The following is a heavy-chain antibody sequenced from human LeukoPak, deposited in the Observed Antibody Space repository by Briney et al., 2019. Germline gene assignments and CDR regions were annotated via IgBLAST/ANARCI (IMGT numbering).Heavy chain of an antibody. Sequence: GGSLRLSCAASGFTFSSYWMHWVRQAPGKGLEWVAFIRYDGSNKYYADSVKGRFTISRDNSKNTLYLQMNSLRAEDTAVYYCAKDGSWGFGELSDAFDIWGQGTMATVSS. J-gene: IGHJ3*02. CDR1: GFTFSSYW. CDR2: IRYDGSNK. D-gene: IGHD3-10*01. CDR3: AKDGSWGFGELSDAFDI. V-gene: IGHV3-30*02.